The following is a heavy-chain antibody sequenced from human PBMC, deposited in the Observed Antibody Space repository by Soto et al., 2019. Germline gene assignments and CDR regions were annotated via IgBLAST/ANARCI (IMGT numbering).Heavy chain of an antibody. Sequence: GGSLRLSCAASGFTFSSYGMHWVRQAPGKGLEWVAVISYDGSNKYYADSVKGRFTISRDNSKNTLYLQMNSLRAEDTAVYYCASGQEIYSSSWPARNLDYWGQGTLVTVSS. J-gene: IGHJ4*02. CDR2: ISYDGSNK. V-gene: IGHV3-30*03. CDR3: ASGQEIYSSSWPARNLDY. CDR1: GFTFSSYG. D-gene: IGHD6-13*01.